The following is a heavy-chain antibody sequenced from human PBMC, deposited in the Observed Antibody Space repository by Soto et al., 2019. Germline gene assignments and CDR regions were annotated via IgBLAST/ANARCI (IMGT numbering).Heavy chain of an antibody. V-gene: IGHV6-1*01. D-gene: IGHD5-12*01. CDR3: ARGYNGNVDS. CDR2: TYYRSKWYN. J-gene: IGHJ4*02. Sequence: SQTLSLTCAISGDSVSSNGDTWNWIRQPPSRGLEWLGRTYYRSKWYNDYAVSVKSQITIQPDTSKNQFSLQLTSVTPEDTAVYYCARGYNGNVDSWGQGTLVTV. CDR1: GDSVSSNGDT.